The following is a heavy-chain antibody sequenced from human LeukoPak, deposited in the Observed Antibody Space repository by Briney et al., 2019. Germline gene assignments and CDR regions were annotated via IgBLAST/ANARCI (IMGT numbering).Heavy chain of an antibody. Sequence: GGSLRLSCAASGFTFSNYGMHWVRQAPGKGLEWVAVISYDGSNKYYADSVKGRFTISRDNSRNTLYLQMNSLRAEDTAMYYCAKDLGVYDGNSDLNYWGQGTLVTVSS. D-gene: IGHD4-23*01. V-gene: IGHV3-30*18. CDR3: AKDLGVYDGNSDLNY. J-gene: IGHJ4*02. CDR2: ISYDGSNK. CDR1: GFTFSNYG.